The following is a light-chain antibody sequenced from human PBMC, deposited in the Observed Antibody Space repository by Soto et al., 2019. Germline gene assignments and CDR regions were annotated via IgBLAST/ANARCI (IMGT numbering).Light chain of an antibody. V-gene: IGLV1-44*01. J-gene: IGLJ1*01. CDR1: SSNLGDNT. CDR2: SYD. Sequence: QSVLTQPPSASGTPGQRVTISCSTSSSNLGDNTVNWYQQVPGTAPKLLINSYDQRPSGVPDRFSGSKSGTSASLAISGLQSEDEADYYCAAWDASLDGYVFGTGTKVTVL. CDR3: AAWDASLDGYV.